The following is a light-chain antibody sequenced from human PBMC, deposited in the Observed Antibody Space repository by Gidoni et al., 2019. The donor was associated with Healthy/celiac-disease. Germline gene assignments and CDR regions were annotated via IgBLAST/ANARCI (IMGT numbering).Light chain of an antibody. J-gene: IGKJ1*01. CDR3: QQYGSSPPWT. CDR2: GAS. CDR1: QSVSSSY. V-gene: IGKV3-20*01. Sequence: EIVLTQSPGTLSLSPGERATLSCKASQSVSSSYLAWYQQKPGQAARLLIYGASSRATSIPDRFSGSGSGTDFTITISRLEPEDFAVYYCQQYGSSPPWTFGQGTKVEIK.